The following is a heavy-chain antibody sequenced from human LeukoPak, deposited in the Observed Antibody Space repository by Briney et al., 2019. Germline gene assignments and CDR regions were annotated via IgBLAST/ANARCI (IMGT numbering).Heavy chain of an antibody. CDR3: ARDLIHYYDSNPRYYYYGMDV. V-gene: IGHV4-39*02. CDR2: IYYSGST. J-gene: IGHJ6*02. D-gene: IGHD3-22*01. CDR1: GGSISSSSYY. Sequence: SETLSLTCTVSGGSISSSSYYWGWIRQPPGKGLEWIGSIYYSGSTYYNPSLKGRVTISVDTSKNQFSLKLSSVTAADTAVYYCARDLIHYYDSNPRYYYYGMDVWGQGTTVTVSS.